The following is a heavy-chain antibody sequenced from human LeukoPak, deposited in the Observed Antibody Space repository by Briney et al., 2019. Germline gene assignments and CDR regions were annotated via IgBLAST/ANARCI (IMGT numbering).Heavy chain of an antibody. D-gene: IGHD5-12*01. V-gene: IGHV4-4*07. CDR3: ARTKGGYEFLLDY. Sequence: SETLSRTCTVSGGSISSYYWNWIRQPAGKGLEWIGRIYSSGSTNYNSSLKSRVIMSVDTSKNQFSLKLSSVTAADTAVYYCARTKGGYEFLLDYWGQGTLVTVSS. CDR2: IYSSGST. J-gene: IGHJ4*02. CDR1: GGSISSYY.